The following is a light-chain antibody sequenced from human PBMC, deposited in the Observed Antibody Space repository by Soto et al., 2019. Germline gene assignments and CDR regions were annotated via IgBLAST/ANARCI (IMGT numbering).Light chain of an antibody. CDR3: QQYDNYPLT. CDR1: QSISSW. Sequence: DIQMTQSPSTLSASVGDRVTITCRASQSISSWLAWYQQKPGKVPKLLIYDASSLESGVPSRFSGSGSGTEFTLTISNLQPDDFATYYCQQYDNYPLTFGGGTKVDIK. J-gene: IGKJ4*01. CDR2: DAS. V-gene: IGKV1-5*01.